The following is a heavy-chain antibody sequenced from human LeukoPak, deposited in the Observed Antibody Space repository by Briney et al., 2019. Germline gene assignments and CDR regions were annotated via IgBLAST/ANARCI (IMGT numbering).Heavy chain of an antibody. D-gene: IGHD3-3*01. V-gene: IGHV3-23*01. CDR3: AKGPRPDLTVAHTIEN. J-gene: IGHJ4*02. CDR2: ISSRGDST. Sequence: GGSLRLSCAASGFNFPNYAMSWVRQAPERGLEWVSTISSRGDSTYDADSVKGRFTISRDNSKSSLYLQLDSLRAEDTAVYYCAKGPRPDLTVAHTIENWGQGTLVTVST. CDR1: GFNFPNYA.